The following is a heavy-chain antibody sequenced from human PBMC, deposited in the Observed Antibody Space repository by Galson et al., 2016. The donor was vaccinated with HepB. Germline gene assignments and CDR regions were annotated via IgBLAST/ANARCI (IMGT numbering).Heavy chain of an antibody. V-gene: IGHV3-33*01. D-gene: IGHD6-13*01. CDR3: ARDVGAAAAPSFDS. Sequence: SLRLSCAASGFTFSNYAMDWVRQAPGKGLEWVAVIYFDGSNKYYADSVEGRFTISRDNSKNTLYLQMNSLTAEDTAVYYCARDVGAAAAPSFDSWGQGTLVTVSS. CDR2: IYFDGSNK. CDR1: GFTFSNYA. J-gene: IGHJ4*02.